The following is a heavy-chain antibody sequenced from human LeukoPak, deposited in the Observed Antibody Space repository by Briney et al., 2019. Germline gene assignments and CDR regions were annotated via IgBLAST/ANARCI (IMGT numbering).Heavy chain of an antibody. CDR3: ASRPADTTWYGVLDY. Sequence: SETLSLTCSVSGGSINSHYWSWIRQPPGKRLEWIGYIFNTGNTNYNPSLASQVTMSVDTSRAQFFLRLSPVTAADTAIYYCASRPADTTWYGVLDYWSQGTLVTVSS. V-gene: IGHV4-59*11. D-gene: IGHD3-10*01. CDR2: IFNTGNT. CDR1: GGSINSHY. J-gene: IGHJ4*02.